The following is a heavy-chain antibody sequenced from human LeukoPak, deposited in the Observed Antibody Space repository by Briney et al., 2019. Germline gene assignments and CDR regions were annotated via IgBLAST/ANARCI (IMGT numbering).Heavy chain of an antibody. CDR1: GYTFTSYD. J-gene: IGHJ4*02. CDR2: MNPNSGNT. V-gene: IGHV1-8*01. CDR3: ARGYVSGSYYGLEGY. D-gene: IGHD3-10*01. Sequence: APVKVSCKTSGYTFTSYDINWVRQATGQGLEWMGWMNPNSGNTGYAQKFQGRVTMTRNTSISTAYMELSSLRSEDTAVYYCARGYVSGSYYGLEGYWGQGTLVTVSS.